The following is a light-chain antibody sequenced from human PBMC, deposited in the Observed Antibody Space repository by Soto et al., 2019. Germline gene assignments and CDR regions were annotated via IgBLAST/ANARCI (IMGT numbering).Light chain of an antibody. Sequence: QSALTQPASVSGSPGQSITISCTGTSSDVGGYHLVSWYQQHPGMAPKLLIYDVSNRPSGVSNRFSGSKSGNTASLTISGLQAEDEADYYCSSYTSSRTVVFGGGTKVTVL. J-gene: IGLJ2*01. CDR2: DVS. CDR3: SSYTSSRTVV. V-gene: IGLV2-14*01. CDR1: SSDVGGYHL.